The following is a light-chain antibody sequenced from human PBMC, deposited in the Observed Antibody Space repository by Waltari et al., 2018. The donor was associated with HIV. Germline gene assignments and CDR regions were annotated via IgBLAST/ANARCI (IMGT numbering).Light chain of an antibody. CDR3: QSYDNSNVVV. CDR1: SGSIASNF. J-gene: IGLJ2*01. Sequence: NFMLSQPHSVSESPGKTVTISCTRSSGSIASNFVQWYQQSPGSAPTTMIYEDNERPSWVPDRFSGSIDTASHSASLTISGRKTEDEADYYCQSYDNSNVVVFGGGTKLTVL. CDR2: EDN. V-gene: IGLV6-57*04.